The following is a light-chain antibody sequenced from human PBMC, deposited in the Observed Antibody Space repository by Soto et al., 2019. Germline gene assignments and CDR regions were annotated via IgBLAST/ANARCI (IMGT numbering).Light chain of an antibody. CDR1: SGDIGDYNY. J-gene: IGLJ1*01. CDR2: DVS. CDR3: CSYTRSGTLI. V-gene: IGLV2-14*01. Sequence: SALTQPASVSGSLGQSITTSCVGTSGDIGDYNYVSWYQQHPGKAPKVIIYDVSNRPSGVSYRFSGTKSGNTASLTVSGLQAEDEADYYCCSYTRSGTLIFGTGTKVTV.